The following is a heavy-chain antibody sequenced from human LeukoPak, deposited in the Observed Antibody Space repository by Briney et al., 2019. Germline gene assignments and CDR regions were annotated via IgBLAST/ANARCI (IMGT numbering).Heavy chain of an antibody. CDR2: ISAYNGNT. Sequence: ASVKVSCKASGYSFTGYYMHWVRQAPGQGLEWMGWISAYNGNTNYAQKLQGRVTTTTDTSTSTAYMELRSLRSDDTAVYYCAREGQYVGYYYGMDVWGQGTTVTVSS. CDR3: AREGQYVGYYYGMDV. D-gene: IGHD2-2*01. CDR1: GYSFTGYY. V-gene: IGHV1-18*04. J-gene: IGHJ6*02.